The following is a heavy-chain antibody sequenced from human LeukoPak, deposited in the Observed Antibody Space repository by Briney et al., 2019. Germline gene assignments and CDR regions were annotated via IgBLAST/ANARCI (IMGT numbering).Heavy chain of an antibody. CDR2: INHSGST. Sequence: PSETLSLTCGVYGGSFSGYYWNWIRQPPGKGLECIGEINHSGSTNYNPSLKSRVTISVDTSKNQFSLKLSSVTAADTAVYYCASLDGTADAFDIWGQGTMVTVSS. D-gene: IGHD1-14*01. CDR3: ASLDGTADAFDI. J-gene: IGHJ3*02. V-gene: IGHV4-34*01. CDR1: GGSFSGYY.